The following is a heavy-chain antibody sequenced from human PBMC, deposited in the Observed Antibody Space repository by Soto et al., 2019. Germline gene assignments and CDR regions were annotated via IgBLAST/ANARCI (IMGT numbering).Heavy chain of an antibody. D-gene: IGHD3-22*01. CDR3: AKAPYYYDSSGYFNY. J-gene: IGHJ4*02. CDR1: GYTLTELS. V-gene: IGHV1-24*01. CDR2: FDPEDGET. Sequence: GASVKVSCKVSGYTLTELSMHWVRQAPGKGLEWMGGFDPEDGETIYAQKFQGRVTMTEDTSTDTAYMELSSLRSEDTAVYYCAKAPYYYDSSGYFNYWGQGTLVTVSS.